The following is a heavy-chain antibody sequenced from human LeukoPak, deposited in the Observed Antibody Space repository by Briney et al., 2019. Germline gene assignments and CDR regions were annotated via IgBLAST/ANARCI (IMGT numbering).Heavy chain of an antibody. D-gene: IGHD6-19*01. J-gene: IGHJ4*02. Sequence: SETLSLTCTVSGGSISSRSYYWGWIRQPPEKGLEWIGSIDHSGSTFYNPSLKSRVTISVDTSKNQFSLKLTSVTAADTAIYYCARDEAVVSFYFDYWGQGTLVTVSS. CDR3: ARDEAVVSFYFDY. CDR2: IDHSGST. V-gene: IGHV4-39*07. CDR1: GGSISSRSYY.